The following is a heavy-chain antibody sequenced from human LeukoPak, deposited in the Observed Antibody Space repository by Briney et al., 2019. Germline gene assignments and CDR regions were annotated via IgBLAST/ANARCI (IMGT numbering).Heavy chain of an antibody. CDR3: ARHTSSGWYFIDY. Sequence: SETLSLTCTVSGGSLSSYYWSWIRQPPGKGLEWIGYISYSGSTNYSPSLKSRVTISVDTSKNQFSLKLSSVTAADTAVYYCARHTSSGWYFIDYWGQGTLVTVSS. CDR2: ISYSGST. CDR1: GGSLSSYY. V-gene: IGHV4-59*08. D-gene: IGHD6-19*01. J-gene: IGHJ4*02.